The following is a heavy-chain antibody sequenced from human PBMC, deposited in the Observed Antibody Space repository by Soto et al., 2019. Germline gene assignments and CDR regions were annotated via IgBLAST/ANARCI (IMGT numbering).Heavy chain of an antibody. CDR2: TRNKANSYTT. J-gene: IGHJ6*03. D-gene: IGHD2-15*01. CDR1: GFTFSDHY. Sequence: EVQLVESGGGLVQPGGSLRLSCAASGFTFSDHYMDWVRQAPGKGLEWVGRTRNKANSYTTEYAASVKGRFTISRDDSKNSLYLQMNSLKTEDTAVYYCAREHIVVVVAATRHYYYYYMDVWGKGTTVTVSS. CDR3: AREHIVVVVAATRHYYYYYMDV. V-gene: IGHV3-72*01.